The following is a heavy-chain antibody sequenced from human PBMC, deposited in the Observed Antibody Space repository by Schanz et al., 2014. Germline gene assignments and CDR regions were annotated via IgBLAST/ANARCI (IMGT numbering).Heavy chain of an antibody. J-gene: IGHJ6*02. CDR2: VCYDGSKK. V-gene: IGHV3-33*06. CDR3: VKGLQRELLRDDHYYGMDV. CDR1: GFTFRSYA. D-gene: IGHD1-26*01. Sequence: QLQLVESGGGVVQPGRSLRLSCAASGFTFRSYAMHWVRQAPGKGLGWVAVVCYDGSKKYYADSVKGRFTTSRDNSKNTMYLQMNSLRAEDTAVYYCVKGLQRELLRDDHYYGMDVWGQGTTVTASS.